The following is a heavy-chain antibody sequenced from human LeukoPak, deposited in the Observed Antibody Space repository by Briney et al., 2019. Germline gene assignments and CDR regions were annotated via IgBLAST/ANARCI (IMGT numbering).Heavy chain of an antibody. CDR2: IYYSGST. CDR3: ARGFASIVVPAPTFDY. Sequence: SETLSLTCTVSGGSISSGGYYWSWIRQHPGTGLEWLGYIYYSGSTYYNPSLKSRVTISVDTSKNQFSLKLSSVTAADTAVYYCARGFASIVVPAPTFDYWGQGTLVTVSS. CDR1: GGSISSGGYY. V-gene: IGHV4-31*03. J-gene: IGHJ4*02. D-gene: IGHD2-2*01.